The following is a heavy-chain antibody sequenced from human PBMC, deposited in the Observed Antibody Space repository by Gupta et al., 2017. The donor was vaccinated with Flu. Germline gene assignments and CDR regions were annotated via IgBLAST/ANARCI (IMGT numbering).Heavy chain of an antibody. V-gene: IGHV3-23*01. CDR1: GFTFSSYA. Sequence: EVQLLESGGGLVHPGGSLRLSCAASGFTFSSYAMSWVRQAPGKGLEWVSAIGSGGGSAYYADSVKGRFTISRDNSRNTLYLQMNSLRAEDTAVYYCAKRPVSDYQYFEYWGQGTLVTVSS. D-gene: IGHD4-17*01. CDR3: AKRPVSDYQYFEY. CDR2: IGSGGGSA. J-gene: IGHJ4*02.